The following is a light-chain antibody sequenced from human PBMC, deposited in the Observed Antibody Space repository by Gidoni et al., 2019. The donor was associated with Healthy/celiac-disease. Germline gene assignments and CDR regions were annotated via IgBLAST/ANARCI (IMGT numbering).Light chain of an antibody. J-gene: IGLJ2*01. V-gene: IGLV1-44*01. CDR1: SSNIGSNT. CDR2: SNN. Sequence: QSVLTQPPSASGTPGQRVTISCSGSSSNIGSNTVNWYQQLPGTAPKLLISSNNTRPSGVPDRFSGSKSGTSASPAISGLQSEEEADYDCAAWEDSLNGPVFGGGTKLTVL. CDR3: AAWEDSLNGPV.